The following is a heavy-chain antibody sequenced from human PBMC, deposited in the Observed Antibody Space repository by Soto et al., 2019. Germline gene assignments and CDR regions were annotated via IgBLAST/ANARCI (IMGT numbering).Heavy chain of an antibody. CDR3: ARGMDSSIAALSAFDI. Sequence: SETLSLTCTVSGGSISSYYWSWIRQPPGKGLEWIGYIYYSGSTNYNPSLKSRVTISVDTSKNQFSLKLSSVTAADTAVYYCARGMDSSIAALSAFDIWGQGTRVTVSS. J-gene: IGHJ3*02. V-gene: IGHV4-59*01. CDR1: GGSISSYY. CDR2: IYYSGST. D-gene: IGHD6-6*01.